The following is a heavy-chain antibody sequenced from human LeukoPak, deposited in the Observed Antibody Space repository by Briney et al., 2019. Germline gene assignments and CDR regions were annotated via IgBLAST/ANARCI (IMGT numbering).Heavy chain of an antibody. J-gene: IGHJ4*02. Sequence: GGSLRLSCAASGFTFSSYGMHWVRQAPGKGLEWVAVISYDGSNKYYADSVKGRFTLSRDNSKNTLYLQMNSLRAEDTAVYYCAKCWNYYDSSGYSGCSFDYWGQGTLVTVSS. D-gene: IGHD3-22*01. CDR1: GFTFSSYG. CDR3: AKCWNYYDSSGYSGCSFDY. V-gene: IGHV3-30*18. CDR2: ISYDGSNK.